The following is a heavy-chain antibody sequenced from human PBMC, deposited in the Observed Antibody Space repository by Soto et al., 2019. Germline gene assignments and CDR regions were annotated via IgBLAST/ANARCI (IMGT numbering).Heavy chain of an antibody. D-gene: IGHD3-10*02. CDR1: GGSISSYY. Sequence: QVQLQESGPGLVKPSETLSLTCTVSGGSISSYYWSWIRQPPGKGLEWIGFIFYSGSTSYNPSLTSRVTISIDTSEYQFSLKLNSVTAADTAVYYCASMIGDPVLSFDSWGQGTLVVVSS. CDR3: ASMIGDPVLSFDS. V-gene: IGHV4-59*01. CDR2: IFYSGST. J-gene: IGHJ5*01.